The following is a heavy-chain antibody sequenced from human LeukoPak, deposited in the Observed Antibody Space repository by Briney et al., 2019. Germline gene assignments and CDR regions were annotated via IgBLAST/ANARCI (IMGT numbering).Heavy chain of an antibody. V-gene: IGHV3-33*06. CDR1: GFTFSRYG. Sequence: PGRSLRLSCAASGFTFSRYGMHWVRQAPGKGLECVAVIWYDGSNKYYADSVKGRFTISRDNSKNTLYLQMNSLRAEDTAVYYCAKDGGDYYESSGYCYAKYYFDYWGQGTLVTVSS. CDR2: IWYDGSNK. CDR3: AKDGGDYYESSGYCYAKYYFDY. J-gene: IGHJ4*02. D-gene: IGHD3-22*01.